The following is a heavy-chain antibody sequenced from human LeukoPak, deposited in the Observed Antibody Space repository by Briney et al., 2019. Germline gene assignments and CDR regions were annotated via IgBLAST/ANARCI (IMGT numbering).Heavy chain of an antibody. CDR1: GFTFTSSA. D-gene: IGHD2/OR15-2a*01. J-gene: IGHJ4*02. CDR3: AKVGTVYFPLDF. Sequence: GGTLRPSCVASGFTFTSSAMSWVRQAPGKGLEWVSAISGRSGTTYYADSVKGRFTISRDNSKNTLYLQMNSLRAGDTAVYYCAKVGTVYFPLDFWGQGTLVTVSS. CDR2: ISGRSGTT. V-gene: IGHV3-23*01.